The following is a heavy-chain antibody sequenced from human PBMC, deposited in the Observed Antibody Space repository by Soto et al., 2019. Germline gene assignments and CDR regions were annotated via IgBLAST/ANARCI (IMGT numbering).Heavy chain of an antibody. D-gene: IGHD2-15*01. CDR1: GFTFSNYG. J-gene: IGHJ4*02. V-gene: IGHV3-33*01. Sequence: GGSLRLSCAASGFTFSNYGMHWVRQAPGKGLEWVAIIWHDGNNKYYADSVRGRFIISRDNSKNTLYLQMNSLRAEDTAVYYCASVVVVAATLDYWGQGTLVTVSS. CDR2: IWHDGNNK. CDR3: ASVVVVAATLDY.